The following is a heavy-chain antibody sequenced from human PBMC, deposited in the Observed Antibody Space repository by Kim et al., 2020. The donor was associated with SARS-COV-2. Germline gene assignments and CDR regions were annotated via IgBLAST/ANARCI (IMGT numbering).Heavy chain of an antibody. CDR1: GYTFTSYY. V-gene: IGHV1-46*01. J-gene: IGHJ4*02. D-gene: IGHD3-9*01. Sequence: ASVKVSCKASGYTFTSYYIHWVRQAPGQGLEWMGMINPSGGSRSYSQKFQGRVNVARDTSTSTVYMELSSLRSEDTAVYYCARGDDISTGYSAPLDDYWGQGTLVTVSS. CDR2: INPSGGSR. CDR3: ARGDDISTGYSAPLDDY.